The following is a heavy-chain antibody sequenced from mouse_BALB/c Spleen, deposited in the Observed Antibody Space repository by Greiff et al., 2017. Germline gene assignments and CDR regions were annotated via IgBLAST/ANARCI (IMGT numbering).Heavy chain of an antibody. Sequence: VKLMESGPGLVAPSQSLSITCTVSGFSLTSYGVHWVRQPPGKGLEWLGVIWAGGSTNYNSALMSRLSISKDNSKSQVFLKMNSLQTDDTAMYYCARDEGTTATWFAYWGQGTLVTVSA. D-gene: IGHD1-2*01. V-gene: IGHV2-9*02. CDR3: ARDEGTTATWFAY. J-gene: IGHJ3*01. CDR1: GFSLTSYG. CDR2: IWAGGST.